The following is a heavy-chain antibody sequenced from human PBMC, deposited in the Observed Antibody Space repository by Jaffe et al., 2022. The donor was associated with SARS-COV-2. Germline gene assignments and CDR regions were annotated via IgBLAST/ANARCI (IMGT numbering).Heavy chain of an antibody. CDR1: GFIFSDYW. Sequence: EVQLVESGGGLVQSGGSLRLSCAASGFIFSDYWMHWVRQAPGKGLVWVSHIHDDGISTSYADSVKGRFTISRDNAKNTLYLQMNSLRAEDTAVYYCAREVRLNGYNPTNHFDHWGQGSLVTVSS. J-gene: IGHJ4*02. CDR2: IHDDGIST. V-gene: IGHV3-74*01. D-gene: IGHD5-12*01. CDR3: AREVRLNGYNPTNHFDH.